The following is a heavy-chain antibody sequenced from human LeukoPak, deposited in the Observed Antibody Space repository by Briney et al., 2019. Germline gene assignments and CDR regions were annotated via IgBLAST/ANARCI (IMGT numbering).Heavy chain of an antibody. J-gene: IGHJ4*02. CDR2: ISGSGGST. D-gene: IGHD3-10*01. CDR3: AKAPVLLWFGELLHYYFDY. V-gene: IGHV3-23*01. Sequence: GGSLRLSCAASGFTFSSYAMSWVRQAPGKGLEWVSAISGSGGSTYYADSVKGRFTISRDNSKNTLYLQMNSLRAEDTAVYYCAKAPVLLWFGELLHYYFDYWGQGTLVTVSS. CDR1: GFTFSSYA.